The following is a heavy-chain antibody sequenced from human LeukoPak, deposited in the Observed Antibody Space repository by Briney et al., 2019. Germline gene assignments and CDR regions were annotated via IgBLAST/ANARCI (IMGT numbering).Heavy chain of an antibody. Sequence: GGSLRLSCTASGFTFSSYGMSWVRQAPGKGLEWVSAISVSGNTYHADSVKGRFTISRDSSKNTLYLQMNSLRAGDAAVYYCAKAPVTTCSGAYCYPFDYWSQGTLVTVSS. V-gene: IGHV3-23*01. CDR1: GFTFSSYG. CDR3: AKAPVTTCSGAYCYPFDY. D-gene: IGHD2-15*01. CDR2: ISVSGNT. J-gene: IGHJ4*02.